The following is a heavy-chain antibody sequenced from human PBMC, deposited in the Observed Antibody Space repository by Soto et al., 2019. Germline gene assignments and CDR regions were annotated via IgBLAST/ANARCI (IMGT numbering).Heavy chain of an antibody. CDR3: ARAAGHGGNPDYFQH. V-gene: IGHV4-30-2*01. J-gene: IGHJ1*01. Sequence: SGSLSLTCAVSGGSISSGGSSWSWIRQPPGKGLEWIGHIYHSGSTYYNPSLKSRVTISVDRSKNQCSLTLNSVTSADTAVYYRARAAGHGGNPDYFQHWGQGTMVTVSS. CDR2: IYHSGST. CDR1: GGSISSGGSS. D-gene: IGHD2-15*01.